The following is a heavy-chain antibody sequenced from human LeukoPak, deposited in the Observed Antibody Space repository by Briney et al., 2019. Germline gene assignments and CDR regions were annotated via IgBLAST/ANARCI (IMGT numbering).Heavy chain of an antibody. CDR2: ISAYNGNT. V-gene: IGHV1-18*01. CDR3: ARGATENWFDP. CDR1: GYKFTSYG. D-gene: IGHD5-12*01. Sequence: ASVKVSCKASGYKFTSYGISWARQAPGQGLDWMGWISAYNGNTNYAHNLQGRVTMTTDTSTSTAYMELRSLRSDDTAVYYCARGATENWFDPWGQGTLVTVSS. J-gene: IGHJ5*02.